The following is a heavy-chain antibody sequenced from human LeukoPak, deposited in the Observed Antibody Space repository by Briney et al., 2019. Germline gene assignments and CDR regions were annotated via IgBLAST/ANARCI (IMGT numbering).Heavy chain of an antibody. D-gene: IGHD2/OR15-2a*01. J-gene: IGHJ4*02. CDR1: GFTFSNYF. Sequence: PGGSLRLSCTASGFTFSNYFMHWVRQVPGEGPVWVSRITGDGSSTSYADSVKGRFTISRDNAKNTLYLQMNILRAEDAALYYCVRLYAYWGQGTLVTVSS. V-gene: IGHV3-74*01. CDR3: VRLYAY. CDR2: ITGDGSST.